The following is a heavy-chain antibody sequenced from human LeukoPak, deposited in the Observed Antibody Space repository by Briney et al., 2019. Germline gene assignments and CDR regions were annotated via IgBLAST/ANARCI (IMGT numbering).Heavy chain of an antibody. V-gene: IGHV3-7*01. Sequence: GGSLRLSCAASGFTFSNAWMSWVRQAPGKGLEWVANIKQDGSEKYYVDSVKGRFTISRDNAKNSLYLQMNSLRAEDTAVYYCARRPTGDWCAFDIWGQGTMVTVSS. CDR1: GFTFSNAW. J-gene: IGHJ3*02. CDR2: IKQDGSEK. D-gene: IGHD3-16*01. CDR3: ARRPTGDWCAFDI.